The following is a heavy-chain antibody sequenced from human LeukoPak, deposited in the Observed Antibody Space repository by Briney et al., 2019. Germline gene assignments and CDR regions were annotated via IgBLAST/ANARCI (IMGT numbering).Heavy chain of an antibody. CDR3: ARRTRWLQFSFDP. Sequence: SETLSLTCAVSGYSISSGYYWGWIRQPPGKGLEWIGSIYHSGSTYYNPSLKSRVTISVDTSKNQFSLKLSSVTAADTAVYYCARRTRWLQFSFDPWGQGTLVTVSS. CDR1: GYSISSGYY. J-gene: IGHJ5*02. CDR2: IYHSGST. D-gene: IGHD5-24*01. V-gene: IGHV4-38-2*01.